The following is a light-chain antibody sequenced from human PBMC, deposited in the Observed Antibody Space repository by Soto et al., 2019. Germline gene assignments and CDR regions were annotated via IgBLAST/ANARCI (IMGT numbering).Light chain of an antibody. CDR1: QSVSSY. Sequence: EIVLTQSPATLSLSPGERATLSCRASQSVSSYLAWYQQKPGQAPRLLIYDASNRATGIPARFSGSGSGTDFTLTISSLAPEEFAVYYCQQRSNWPTFGQGTRLESK. J-gene: IGKJ5*01. CDR3: QQRSNWPT. V-gene: IGKV3-11*01. CDR2: DAS.